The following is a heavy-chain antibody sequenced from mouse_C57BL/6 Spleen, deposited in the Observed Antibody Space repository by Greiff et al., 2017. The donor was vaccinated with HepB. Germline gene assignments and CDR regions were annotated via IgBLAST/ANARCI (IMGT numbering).Heavy chain of an antibody. J-gene: IGHJ1*03. D-gene: IGHD1-1*01. CDR2: IYPGSGST. V-gene: IGHV1-55*01. Sequence: QVQLQQPGAELVKPGASVKMSCKASGYTFTSYWITWVKQRPGQGLEWIGDIYPGSGSTNYNEKFKSKATLTVDTSSSTAYMQLSSLTSEDSAVYYCARERIYYYGSRRYFDVWGTGTTVTVSS. CDR1: GYTFTSYW. CDR3: ARERIYYYGSRRYFDV.